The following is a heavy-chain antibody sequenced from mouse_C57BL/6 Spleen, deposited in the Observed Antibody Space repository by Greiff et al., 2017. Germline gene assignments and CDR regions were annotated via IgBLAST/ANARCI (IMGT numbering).Heavy chain of an antibody. J-gene: IGHJ2*01. Sequence: DVHLVESGGGLVQPGGSLKLSCAASGFTFSDYYMYWVRQTPEKRLEWVAYISNGGSTYYPDTVKGRFTISRDNAKNTLSLQMSRLPSEDTAMYYCARGTAQARVDYWGQGTTLTVSS. CDR1: GFTFSDYY. D-gene: IGHD3-2*02. CDR2: ISNGGST. CDR3: ARGTAQARVDY. V-gene: IGHV5-12*01.